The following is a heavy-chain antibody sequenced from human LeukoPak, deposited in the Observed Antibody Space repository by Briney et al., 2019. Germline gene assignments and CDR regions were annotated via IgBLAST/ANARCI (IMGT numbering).Heavy chain of an antibody. CDR2: IFDGGNT. V-gene: IGHV4-59*08. J-gene: IGHJ4*02. CDR3: ARAKPNWNPPDY. CDR1: GGSITSNF. Sequence: SETLSLTCTVSGGSITSNFWSWIRQPPGKGLEWIGYIFDGGNTRYNPSLSSRATISRDTFKNQFSLRLSSVTAADTAVYYCARAKPNWNPPDYWGQGTLVTISS. D-gene: IGHD1-1*01.